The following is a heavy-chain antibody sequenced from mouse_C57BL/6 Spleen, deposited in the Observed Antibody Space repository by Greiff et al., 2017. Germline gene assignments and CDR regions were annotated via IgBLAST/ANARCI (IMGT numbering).Heavy chain of an antibody. J-gene: IGHJ3*01. CDR1: GYTFTSYW. V-gene: IGHV1-7*01. Sequence: VQLQQSGAELAKPGASVKLSCKASGYTFTSYWMHWVKQRPGQGLEWIGYINPSSGYTKSNQKFKDKATLTADKSSSTAYMQLSSRTYGDSAVYYCARGDYDYDFAYWGEGTLVTVSA. D-gene: IGHD2-4*01. CDR2: INPSSGYT. CDR3: ARGDYDYDFAY.